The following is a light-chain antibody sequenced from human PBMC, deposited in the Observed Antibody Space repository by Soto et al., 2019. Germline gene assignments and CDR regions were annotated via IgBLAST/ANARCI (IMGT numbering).Light chain of an antibody. J-gene: IGKJ4*01. CDR3: QQYYTNALT. Sequence: DIVMTQSPGSLAVSLGERATINCKTSQSVLCISNNKNYLAWYQQKPGQPPKLLIYWASTRESGVPDRFSGSGSGTDFTLTIRSLQAEDVAVYYCQQYYTNALTFGGGTKVGVK. CDR1: QSVLCISNNKNY. V-gene: IGKV4-1*01. CDR2: WAS.